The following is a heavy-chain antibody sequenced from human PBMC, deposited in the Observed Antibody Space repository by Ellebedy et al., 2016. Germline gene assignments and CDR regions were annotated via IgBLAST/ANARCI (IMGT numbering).Heavy chain of an antibody. V-gene: IGHV1-69*13. CDR1: GYTFTSYG. D-gene: IGHD5-12*01. Sequence: ASVKVSCKASGYTFTSYGISWVRQAPGQGLEWMGGIIPIFGTANYAQKFQGRVTITADESTSTAYMELSSLRAEDMAVYYCARAEWLRLAEIDYWGQGTLVTVSS. CDR3: ARAEWLRLAEIDY. J-gene: IGHJ4*02. CDR2: IIPIFGTA.